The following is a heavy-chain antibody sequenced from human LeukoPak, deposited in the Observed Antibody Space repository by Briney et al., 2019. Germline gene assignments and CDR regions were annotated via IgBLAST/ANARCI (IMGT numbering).Heavy chain of an antibody. D-gene: IGHD7-27*01. Sequence: NPSGTLSLTCAVSGGSLNSTNWWSWVRQAPGKGLEWIGEIYHSGTTSYNPSLKSRVSISVDKSKNQFSLKLNSVTAADTAVYYCARGGDLNWFDPWGQGTLVTVSS. CDR3: ARGGDLNWFDP. CDR1: GGSLNSTNW. J-gene: IGHJ5*02. CDR2: IYHSGTT. V-gene: IGHV4-4*02.